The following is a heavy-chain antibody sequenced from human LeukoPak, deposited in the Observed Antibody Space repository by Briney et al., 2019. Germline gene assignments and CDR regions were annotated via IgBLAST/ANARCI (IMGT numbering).Heavy chain of an antibody. V-gene: IGHV3-7*01. D-gene: IGHD3-16*01. Sequence: PGGSLRLSCAASGFTFSSYWMSWVRQAPGKGLEWVANMKQDGGEKYYVDSVKGRFTISRDNAKNSLYLQMNSLRAEDTAVYYCARDQDDYVWGSFDYWGQGTLVTVSS. CDR2: MKQDGGEK. J-gene: IGHJ4*02. CDR1: GFTFSSYW. CDR3: ARDQDDYVWGSFDY.